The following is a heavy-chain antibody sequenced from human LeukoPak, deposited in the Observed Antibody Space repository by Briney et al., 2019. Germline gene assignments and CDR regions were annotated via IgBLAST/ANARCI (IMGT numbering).Heavy chain of an antibody. CDR2: ISWDGGNS. D-gene: IGHD5-18*01. Sequence: GGSLRLSCAASGFIFDDYTMHWVRQAPAKGLEWVSVISWDGGNSFYADSVKGRFTVSRDNNRKSLYLQMHSLRPEDTAFYYCAKARKRGYAYGSVDSWGQGTLVTASS. CDR1: GFIFDDYT. CDR3: AKARKRGYAYGSVDS. V-gene: IGHV3-43*01. J-gene: IGHJ4*02.